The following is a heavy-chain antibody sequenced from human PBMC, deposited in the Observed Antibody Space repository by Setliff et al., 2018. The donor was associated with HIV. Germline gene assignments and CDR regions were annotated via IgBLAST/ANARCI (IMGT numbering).Heavy chain of an antibody. CDR2: IYWDDDK. CDR3: ARRAVSRANWLDP. D-gene: IGHD2-8*01. V-gene: IGHV2-5*02. J-gene: IGHJ5*02. CDR1: GFSISTSGVG. Sequence: SGPTLVNPTQTLTLTSTFSGFSISTSGVGVGWVRQPPGKALEWLALIYWDDDKTYSASLKSRLTVTKDTSKSQVVLTLINMDPVDTATYYCARRAVSRANWLDPWGPGILVTVSS.